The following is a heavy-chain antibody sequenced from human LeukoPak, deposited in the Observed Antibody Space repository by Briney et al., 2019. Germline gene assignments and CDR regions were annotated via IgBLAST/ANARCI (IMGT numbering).Heavy chain of an antibody. CDR2: MNPNSGNT. V-gene: IGHV1-8*01. CDR1: GYTFTSYD. Sequence: ASVKVSCKASGYTFTSYDINWVRQATGQGLEWMGWMNPNSGNTGYAQKFQGRVTMTRNTSISTAYMELSSLRSEDTAVYYCARGLSPQGYYYYGMDVWGQGTTVTVSS. CDR3: ARGLSPQGYYYYGMDV. J-gene: IGHJ6*02.